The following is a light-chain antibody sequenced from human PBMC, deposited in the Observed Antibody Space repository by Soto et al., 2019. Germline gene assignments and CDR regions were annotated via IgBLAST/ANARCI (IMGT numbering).Light chain of an antibody. V-gene: IGKV2-28*01. J-gene: IGKJ2*01. CDR3: MQALQTPYT. CDR1: QSLLHSNGYNC. CDR2: LGS. Sequence: DIVMTQSPLSLPVTPGEPASISCRSSQSLLHSNGYNCLDWYLQKPGQSPQLLIYLGSNRASGVPDRFSGSGSGTDFTLKISRVEAEDVGVYYCMQALQTPYTFGQGTKLAIK.